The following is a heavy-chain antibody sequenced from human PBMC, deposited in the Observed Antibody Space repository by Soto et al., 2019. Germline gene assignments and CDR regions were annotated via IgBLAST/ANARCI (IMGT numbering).Heavy chain of an antibody. CDR1: GFTFSSND. D-gene: IGHD3-22*01. Sequence: EVQLVESGGGLIQPGGSLRLSCAASGFTFSSNDMNWVRQAPGKGLEWVSLIYSSGSTSYADSVKGRFTISRDNSENTLYLQMSCLRAEDTAVYYCATSPLLPGAPWGQGTMVNVSS. CDR3: ATSPLLPGAP. CDR2: IYSSGST. V-gene: IGHV3-53*01. J-gene: IGHJ3*01.